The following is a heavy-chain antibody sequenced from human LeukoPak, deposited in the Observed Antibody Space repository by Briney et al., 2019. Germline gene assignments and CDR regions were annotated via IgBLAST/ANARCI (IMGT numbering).Heavy chain of an antibody. CDR3: ARGHGYCSSTSCYASATFDP. CDR2: IYYSGST. J-gene: IGHJ5*02. CDR1: GGSISSGGYY. D-gene: IGHD2-2*01. V-gene: IGHV4-31*03. Sequence: PPQTLSLTCTVSGGSISSGGYYWSWIRQHPGKGLEWIGYIYYSGSTYYNPSLKSRVTISVDTSKNQFSLKLSSVTAADTAVYYCARGHGYCSSTSCYASATFDPWGQGTLVTVSS.